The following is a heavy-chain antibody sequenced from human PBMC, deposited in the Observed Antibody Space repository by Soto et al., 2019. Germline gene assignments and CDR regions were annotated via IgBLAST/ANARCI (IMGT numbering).Heavy chain of an antibody. J-gene: IGHJ6*03. V-gene: IGHV3-30*18. CDR3: AKSGRSDSSGYYYYYYYYMDV. D-gene: IGHD3-22*01. CDR2: ISYDGSNK. Sequence: GSLRLSCAASGFTFSSYGMHWVRQAPGKGLEWVAVISYDGSNKYYADSVKGRFTISRDNSKNTLYLQMNSLRAEDTAVYYCAKSGRSDSSGYYYYYYYYMDVWGKGTTVTVSS. CDR1: GFTFSSYG.